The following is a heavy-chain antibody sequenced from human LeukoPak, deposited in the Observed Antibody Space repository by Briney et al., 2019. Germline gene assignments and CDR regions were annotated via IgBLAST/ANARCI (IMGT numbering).Heavy chain of an antibody. J-gene: IGHJ4*02. Sequence: GCSLTLSYAASGFTFRSYDMHWLRQATAKGMEWVTAIGTAGDTYYPRSVKGRFTISIENAKNFLYLQMNDLRAGDTAVYYCARGLYYDSSGALGPFDYWGQGTLVTVSS. V-gene: IGHV3-13*04. CDR3: ARGLYYDSSGALGPFDY. CDR2: IGTAGDT. CDR1: GFTFRSYD. D-gene: IGHD3-22*01.